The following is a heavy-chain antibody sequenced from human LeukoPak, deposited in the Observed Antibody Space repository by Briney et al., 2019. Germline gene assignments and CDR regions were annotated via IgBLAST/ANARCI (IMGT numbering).Heavy chain of an antibody. CDR3: VGVEAAAGCSIEYFLH. J-gene: IGHJ1*01. CDR1: GGSLSGYY. CDR2: ISHSGST. D-gene: IGHD6-13*01. Sequence: PSETLSLTCAVYGGSLSGYYWSWIRQPPGKGLEWIGEISHSGSTNYNPSLKSRVTISVDTSKNQFSLKLSSVTAADTAMYYCVGVEAAAGCSIEYFLHWGQGTLVTVSS. V-gene: IGHV4-34*01.